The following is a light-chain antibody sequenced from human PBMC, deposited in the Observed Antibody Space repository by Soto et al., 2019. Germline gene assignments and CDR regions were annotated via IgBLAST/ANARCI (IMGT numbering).Light chain of an antibody. Sequence: IVLTQSPGTLSLSPGERATFSCRASQSVSSTYLAWYQQKPGQAPMLLIYGASNRATGIPDRFSGSGSGTDFILSIRRLDPEDFAVYYCQQYGRSPFTFGGGTKVEIK. J-gene: IGKJ4*01. V-gene: IGKV3-20*01. CDR1: QSVSSTY. CDR2: GAS. CDR3: QQYGRSPFT.